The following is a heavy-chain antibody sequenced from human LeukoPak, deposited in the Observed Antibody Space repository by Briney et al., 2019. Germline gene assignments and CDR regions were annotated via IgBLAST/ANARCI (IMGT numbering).Heavy chain of an antibody. J-gene: IGHJ4*02. Sequence: GGSLRLSCAASGFTFSSCWINWVRQAPGKGLEWVANIKQDGTEKYFVDSVKGPFTISRDNAKKSLYMQMNSLRAEDTAVYYCARGHSSGWRISTRPLHYWGQGTLVTVSS. CDR3: ARGHSSGWRISTRPLHY. V-gene: IGHV3-7*01. CDR1: GFTFSSCW. CDR2: IKQDGTEK. D-gene: IGHD6-19*01.